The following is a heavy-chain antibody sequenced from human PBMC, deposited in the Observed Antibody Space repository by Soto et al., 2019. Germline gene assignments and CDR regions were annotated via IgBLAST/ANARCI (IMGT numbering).Heavy chain of an antibody. J-gene: IGHJ4*02. D-gene: IGHD3-3*01. V-gene: IGHV3-33*01. Sequence: QVLLVESGGGVVQPGRSLRLSCAASGFTFSSYGMHWVRQAPGKGLEWVAVIWYDGSNRFYADSVKGRFTISRDNSKNTLYLHLHSLTAEDTAVYYCARDTEDMIFGVVKRGDYFDYWGQGTLVTVSS. CDR3: ARDTEDMIFGVVKRGDYFDY. CDR2: IWYDGSNR. CDR1: GFTFSSYG.